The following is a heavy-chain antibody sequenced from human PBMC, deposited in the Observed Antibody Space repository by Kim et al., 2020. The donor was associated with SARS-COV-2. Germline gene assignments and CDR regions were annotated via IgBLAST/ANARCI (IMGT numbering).Heavy chain of an antibody. Sequence: GGSLRLSCAASGFTFSSYGMHWVRQAPGKGLEWVAVISYDGSNKYYADSVKGRFTISRDNSKNTLYLQMNSLRAEDTAVYYCAKDLFEDYYDSSGAGAFDIWGQGTMGTVSS. D-gene: IGHD3-22*01. CDR1: GFTFSSYG. CDR2: ISYDGSNK. CDR3: AKDLFEDYYDSSGAGAFDI. V-gene: IGHV3-30*18. J-gene: IGHJ3*02.